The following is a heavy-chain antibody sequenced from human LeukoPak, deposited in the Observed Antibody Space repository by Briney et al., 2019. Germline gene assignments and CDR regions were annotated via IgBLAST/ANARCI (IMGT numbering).Heavy chain of an antibody. CDR3: ASLSSGWYYFDY. D-gene: IGHD6-19*01. Sequence: SQTLSLTCAVSGGSISSGGYSWSWIRQPPGKGLEWIGYIYHSGSTYYNPSLKSRVTISVDRSKNQFSLKLSSVTAADTAVYYCASLSSGWYYFDYWGQGTLSPSPQ. CDR2: IYHSGST. CDR1: GGSISSGGYS. V-gene: IGHV4-30-2*02. J-gene: IGHJ4*02.